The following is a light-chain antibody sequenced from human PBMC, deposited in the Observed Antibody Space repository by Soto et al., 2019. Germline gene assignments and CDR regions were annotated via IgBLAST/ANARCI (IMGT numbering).Light chain of an antibody. CDR1: QNIYIW. Sequence: DLQMTQSPSTLSASVGDRVTITCRASQNIYIWLAWYQKKPGKAPNLLIYKASTLKSGVPSRFSGSGSGTEFTLTISSLQPDDFATYYCQHYNSYSEAFGQGTKVDIK. V-gene: IGKV1-5*03. J-gene: IGKJ1*01. CDR2: KAS. CDR3: QHYNSYSEA.